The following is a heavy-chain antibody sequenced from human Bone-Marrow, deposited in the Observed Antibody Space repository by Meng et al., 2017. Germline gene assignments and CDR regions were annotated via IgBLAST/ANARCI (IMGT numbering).Heavy chain of an antibody. CDR1: GLTFGTYA. CDR3: ARGRRERRQWLDY. D-gene: IGHD6-19*01. J-gene: IGHJ4*02. CDR2: ISFDGSDK. Sequence: GESLKISLAASGLTFGTYAMHWARQAPGKGLELVAAISFDGSDKYYSDSVRGRFTISRDNSKDTLVLQMNSLRADDTDVYYCARGRRERRQWLDYWGQGTLVTVSS. V-gene: IGHV3-30*14.